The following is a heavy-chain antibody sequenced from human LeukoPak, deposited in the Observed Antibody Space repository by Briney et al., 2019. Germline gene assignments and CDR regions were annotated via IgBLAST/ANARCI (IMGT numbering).Heavy chain of an antibody. CDR1: GFTFSSYG. V-gene: IGHV3-49*04. J-gene: IGHJ4*02. D-gene: IGHD3-22*01. Sequence: AGGSLRLSCAASGFTFSSYGMSWVRQAPGKGLEWVGFIRSKAYGGTTEYAASVKGRFTISRDDSKSIAYLQMNSLKTEDTAVYYCTSRVVVISYWGQGTLVTVSS. CDR2: IRSKAYGGTT. CDR3: TSRVVVISY.